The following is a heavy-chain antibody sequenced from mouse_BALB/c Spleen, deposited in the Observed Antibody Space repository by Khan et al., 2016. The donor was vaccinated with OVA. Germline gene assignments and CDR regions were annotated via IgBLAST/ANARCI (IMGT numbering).Heavy chain of an antibody. J-gene: IGHJ2*01. CDR3: ARRGLRWDFDY. V-gene: IGHV1-7*01. Sequence: QIQLVQSGAELAKPGASVKLSCKASGYTFLNYWILWVKQRPGQGLEWIGYINPSLGDTENKQNLKDKATLTADKSSRTSYMQLSSLTSVDSAVYYCARRGLRWDFDYWGQGTTLTVSS. CDR1: GYTFLNYW. CDR2: INPSLGDT. D-gene: IGHD1-1*02.